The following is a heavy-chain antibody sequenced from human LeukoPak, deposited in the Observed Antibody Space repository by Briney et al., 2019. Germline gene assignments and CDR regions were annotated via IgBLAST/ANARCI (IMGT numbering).Heavy chain of an antibody. CDR1: GYTFTSYD. J-gene: IGHJ4*02. CDR3: ARSIVGVRKRNDY. Sequence: ASVKVSCKASGYTFTSYDIIWVRQASGQGLEWMGWMNPNSGHTGYAQKFQGRVTMTRTTSISTAYMELTSLTSENSAVYYCARSIVGVRKRNDYWGQGTLVTVSS. V-gene: IGHV1-8*01. D-gene: IGHD1-26*01. CDR2: MNPNSGHT.